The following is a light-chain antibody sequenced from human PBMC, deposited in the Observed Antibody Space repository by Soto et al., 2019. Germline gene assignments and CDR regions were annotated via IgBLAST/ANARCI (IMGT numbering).Light chain of an antibody. J-gene: IGKJ4*01. V-gene: IGKV3-11*01. Sequence: ETVLTQSPATLSLSPGERATLSCRASQSVSSYLAWYQQKPGQAPGLLIYDAVNRATGIPARFSGSGSGTDFTLTIGSLEPEDSGVYYCQQRINWPLTFGGGTRVEIK. CDR2: DAV. CDR3: QQRINWPLT. CDR1: QSVSSY.